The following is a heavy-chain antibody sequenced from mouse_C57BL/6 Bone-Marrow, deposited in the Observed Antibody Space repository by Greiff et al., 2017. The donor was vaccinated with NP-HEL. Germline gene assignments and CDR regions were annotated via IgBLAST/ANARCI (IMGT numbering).Heavy chain of an antibody. Sequence: EVKLEESGEGLVKPGGSLKLSCAASGFTFSSYAMSWVRQTPEKRLEWVAYISSGGDYIYYADTVKGRFTISRDNARNTLYLQMSSLKSEDTAMYYCTIYYDYFYAMDYWGQGTSVTVSS. CDR3: TIYYDYFYAMDY. CDR2: ISSGGDYI. V-gene: IGHV5-9-1*02. CDR1: GFTFSSYA. D-gene: IGHD2-4*01. J-gene: IGHJ4*01.